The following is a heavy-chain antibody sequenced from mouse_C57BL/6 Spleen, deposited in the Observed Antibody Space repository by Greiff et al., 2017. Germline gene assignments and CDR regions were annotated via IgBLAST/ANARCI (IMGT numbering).Heavy chain of an antibody. CDR2: IHPNSGST. V-gene: IGHV1-64*01. CDR1: GYTFTSYW. CDR3: ARGIYDGYYRFAMDY. Sequence: VQLQQPGAELVKPGASVKLSCKASGYTFTSYWMHWVKQRPGQGLEWIGMIHPNSGSTNYNEKFKSKATLTVDKSSSTAYMQLSSLTSEDSAVYYCARGIYDGYYRFAMDYWGQGTSVTVSS. J-gene: IGHJ4*01. D-gene: IGHD2-3*01.